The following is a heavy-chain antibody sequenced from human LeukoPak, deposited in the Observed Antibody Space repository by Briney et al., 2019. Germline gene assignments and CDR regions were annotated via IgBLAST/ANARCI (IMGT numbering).Heavy chain of an antibody. J-gene: IGHJ3*02. Sequence: PSETLSLTCTVSGGSISSYYWSWIRQPPGKGLEWIGYIYSSGRTNHSPSLKSRVTISVSTSRNQFSLKLSSVTAADTAVYYCARHLDYGDHQGAFDIWGQGTMVTVSS. CDR3: ARHLDYGDHQGAFDI. V-gene: IGHV4-59*08. D-gene: IGHD4-17*01. CDR1: GGSISSYY. CDR2: IYSSGRT.